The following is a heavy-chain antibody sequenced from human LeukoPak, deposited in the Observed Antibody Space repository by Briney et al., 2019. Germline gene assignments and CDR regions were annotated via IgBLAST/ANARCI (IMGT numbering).Heavy chain of an antibody. CDR2: IYYSGST. Sequence: SETLSLTCAVYGGSFSGYYWSWIRQPPGKGLEWIGYIYYSGSTNYNPSLKSRVTISVDTSKNQFSLKLSSVTAADTAVYYCARHSDFWSGYYMDYWGQGTLVTVSS. CDR3: ARHSDFWSGYYMDY. CDR1: GGSFSGYY. D-gene: IGHD3-3*01. V-gene: IGHV4-59*08. J-gene: IGHJ4*02.